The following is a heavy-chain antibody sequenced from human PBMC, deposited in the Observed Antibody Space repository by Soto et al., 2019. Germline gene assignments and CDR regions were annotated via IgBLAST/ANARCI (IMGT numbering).Heavy chain of an antibody. V-gene: IGHV4-4*02. CDR1: GGSFTSNNW. Sequence: PSETLSLTCAVSGGSFTSNNWWTWVRQPPGQGLEWIGEIYRSGSTNYNPSLKSRVTISLDKSENQFSLKVTSLTAADTAVYYCASRDPGTSVDYWGQGTLVTVSS. J-gene: IGHJ4*02. CDR3: ASRDPGTSVDY. CDR2: IYRSGST. D-gene: IGHD1-7*01.